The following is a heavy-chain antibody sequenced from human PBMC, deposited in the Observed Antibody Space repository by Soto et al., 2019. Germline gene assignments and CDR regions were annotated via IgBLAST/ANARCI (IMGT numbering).Heavy chain of an antibody. J-gene: IGHJ6*02. CDR2: MNPNSGNT. Sequence: ASVKVSCKASGYTFTSYDINWVRQATGQGLEWMGWMNPNSGNTGYAQKFQGRVTMTRNTSISTAYMELSSLRSEDTAVYYCARVLDSGSCYYYYYYGMDVWGQGTTVTVSS. CDR3: ARVLDSGSCYYYYYYGMDV. D-gene: IGHD1-26*01. V-gene: IGHV1-8*01. CDR1: GYTFTSYD.